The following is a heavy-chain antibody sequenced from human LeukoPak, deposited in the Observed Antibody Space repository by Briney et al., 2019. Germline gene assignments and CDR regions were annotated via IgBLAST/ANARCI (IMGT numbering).Heavy chain of an antibody. CDR3: ARGPWNGAPETYYIVV. V-gene: IGHV3-48*04. J-gene: IGHJ6*03. Sequence: GGALRLSCVASGLTFSSYSMNWVRQARGQGLEGVCYISSSSSTIYCASSVKGRFTISRDNATNSLYLQMNSLRAEDTAVYYCARGPWNGAPETYYIVVWGKGTTVTVSS. D-gene: IGHD1-1*01. CDR1: GLTFSSYS. CDR2: ISSSSSTI.